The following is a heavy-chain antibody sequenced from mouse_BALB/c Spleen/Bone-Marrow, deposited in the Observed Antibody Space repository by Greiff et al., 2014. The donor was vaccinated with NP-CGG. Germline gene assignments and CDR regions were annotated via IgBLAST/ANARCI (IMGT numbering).Heavy chain of an antibody. D-gene: IGHD1-1*01. CDR3: ASRGDYSYAMDY. CDR2: IYPGDGDT. Sequence: QVQLQQPGAELVRPGSSVKISCKSSGYSFSNYWMNWMKQRPGQGLERIGQIYPGDGDTNYNGKFEGKATLTADKSSSTAYMQLSSLTSEDSAVYFCASRGDYSYAMDYWGQGTSVTVSS. CDR1: GYSFSNYW. J-gene: IGHJ4*01. V-gene: IGHV1-80*01.